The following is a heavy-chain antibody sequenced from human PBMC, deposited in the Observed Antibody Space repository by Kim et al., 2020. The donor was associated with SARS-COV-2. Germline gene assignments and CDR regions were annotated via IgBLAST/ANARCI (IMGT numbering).Heavy chain of an antibody. D-gene: IGHD3-3*01. Sequence: ASVKVSCKASGYTFTGYYMHWVRQAPGQGLEWMGRINPNSGGTNYAQKFQGRVTMTRDTSISTAYMELSRLRSDDTAVYYCARDSLVFGVVIPPLGYYGMDVWPRDHGHRLL. CDR2: INPNSGGT. CDR1: GYTFTGYY. V-gene: IGHV1-2*06. CDR3: ARDSLVFGVVIPPLGYYGMDV. J-gene: IGHJ6*02.